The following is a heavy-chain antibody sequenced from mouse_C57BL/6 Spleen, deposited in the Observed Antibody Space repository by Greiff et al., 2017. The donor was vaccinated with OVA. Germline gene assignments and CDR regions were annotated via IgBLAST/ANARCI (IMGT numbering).Heavy chain of an antibody. J-gene: IGHJ2*01. CDR3: ARRANRYGNIRFAY. D-gene: IGHD2-1*01. CDR1: GYTFTRYW. CDR2: IDPSDRYT. V-gene: IGHV1-69*01. Sequence: VQLQQPGAELVMPGASVKLSCPASGYTFTRYWMPWVKQRPGQGLVWIGEIDPSDRYTNYNQKFTGKSTLTVVKSSITAYLQFSSLTSEDSSVYYCARRANRYGNIRFAYWGQGATRTGSS.